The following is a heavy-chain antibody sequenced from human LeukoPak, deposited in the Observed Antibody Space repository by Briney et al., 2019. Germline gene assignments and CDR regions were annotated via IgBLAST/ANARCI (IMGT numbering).Heavy chain of an antibody. Sequence: GGSLRLCCAASGFTFSSYAMSWVRQAPGKGLEWVSAISGSGGSTYYADSVKGRFTISRDNSKNTLYLQMNSLRAEDTAVYYCAKDPSRHYYDSSGYLDYWGQGTLVTVSS. CDR3: AKDPSRHYYDSSGYLDY. V-gene: IGHV3-23*01. J-gene: IGHJ4*02. CDR1: GFTFSSYA. D-gene: IGHD3-22*01. CDR2: ISGSGGST.